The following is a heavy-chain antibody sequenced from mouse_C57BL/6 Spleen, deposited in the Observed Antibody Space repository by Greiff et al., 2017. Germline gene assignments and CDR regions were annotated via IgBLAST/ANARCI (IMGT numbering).Heavy chain of an antibody. CDR2: IYPGDGDT. Sequence: VQLQQSGPELVKPGASVKISCKASGYAFSSSWMNWVKQRPGKGLEWIGRIYPGDGDTNYNGKFKGKATLTADNSSSTAYMQLSSLTSEDSAVYFCARSYYYGSSYFDYWGQGTTLTVSS. CDR1: GYAFSSSW. CDR3: ARSYYYGSSYFDY. J-gene: IGHJ2*01. V-gene: IGHV1-82*01. D-gene: IGHD1-1*01.